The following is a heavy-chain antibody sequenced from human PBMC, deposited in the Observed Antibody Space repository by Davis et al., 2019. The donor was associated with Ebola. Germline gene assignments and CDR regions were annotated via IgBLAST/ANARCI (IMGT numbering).Heavy chain of an antibody. J-gene: IGHJ6*02. CDR3: ARGYDTTGYYYGMDV. CDR1: GGSINFHY. D-gene: IGHD3-9*01. Sequence: SETLSLTCTVPGGSINFHYWSWIRQPPGKGLEWIGYIYYSGSTNYNPSLKSRVTISVDTSKNQFSLKLSSVTAADTAVYYCARGYDTTGYYYGMDVWGQGTTVTVSS. CDR2: IYYSGST. V-gene: IGHV4-59*11.